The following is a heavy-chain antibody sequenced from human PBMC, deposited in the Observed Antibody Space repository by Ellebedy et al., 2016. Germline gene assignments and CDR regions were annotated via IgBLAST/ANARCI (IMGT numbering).Heavy chain of an antibody. V-gene: IGHV4-34*01. CDR2: INHSGST. CDR3: ARGGGLVTAERNFDS. J-gene: IGHJ4*02. Sequence: SETLSLXXAVYGGSFSGYYWSWIRQPPGKGLEWIGEINHSGSTNYNPSLKSRVTISVDRSKNQFSLKVTSVTAADRAVYYCARGGGLVTAERNFDSWGQGTPVTVSS. CDR1: GGSFSGYY. D-gene: IGHD2-2*01.